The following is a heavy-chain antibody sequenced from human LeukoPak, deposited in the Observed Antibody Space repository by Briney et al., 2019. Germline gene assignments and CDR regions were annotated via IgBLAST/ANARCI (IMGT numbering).Heavy chain of an antibody. Sequence: GGSLRLSCAASGFTFSSYAMSWVRQAPGKGLEWVSAISGSDGRTFYADSVKGRFTISRDNSKNTLYLQMNSLRAEDTAVYYCAKGNGYTYGRYYFDYWGQGTLVTVSS. CDR1: GFTFSSYA. CDR2: ISGSDGRT. D-gene: IGHD5-18*01. J-gene: IGHJ4*02. V-gene: IGHV3-23*01. CDR3: AKGNGYTYGRYYFDY.